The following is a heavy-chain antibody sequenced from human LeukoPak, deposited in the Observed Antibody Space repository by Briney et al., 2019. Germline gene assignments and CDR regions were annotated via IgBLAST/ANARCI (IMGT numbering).Heavy chain of an antibody. CDR1: GFTVSSNY. CDR2: IYPGGSA. D-gene: IGHD2-15*01. V-gene: IGHV3-53*01. Sequence: GGSLRLSCADSGFTVSSNYMTWVRQAPGKGLEWVSVIYPGGSAYYIDSVKGRFTISRDNSKNTLYLQMNSLVAEDTAVYYCTTYSGLHERRYGFDIWGRGTMVTVSS. CDR3: TTYSGLHERRYGFDI. J-gene: IGHJ3*02.